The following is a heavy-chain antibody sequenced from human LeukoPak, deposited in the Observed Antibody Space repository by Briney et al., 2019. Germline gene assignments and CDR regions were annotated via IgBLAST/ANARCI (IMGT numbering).Heavy chain of an antibody. J-gene: IGHJ4*02. CDR3: ARDQGGATTDY. Sequence: GRSLRLSCAASAFTFSTYSMNCVRQAPGKGREWVSYISSSSSTIYYADSVKGRFTNSRDNAKNSLYLQMSSLRAEDTAVYYCARDQGGATTDYWGQGTLVTVSS. V-gene: IGHV3-48*04. CDR2: ISSSSSTI. CDR1: AFTFSTYS. D-gene: IGHD1-26*01.